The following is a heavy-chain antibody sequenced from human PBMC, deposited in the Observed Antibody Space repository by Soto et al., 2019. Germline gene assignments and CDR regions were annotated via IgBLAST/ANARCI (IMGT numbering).Heavy chain of an antibody. V-gene: IGHV3-23*01. D-gene: IGHD5-12*01. J-gene: IGHJ4*02. CDR1: GFTFSSYA. CDR2: TSGSGAST. Sequence: EVQLLESGGGLVQPGGSLRLSCAASGFTFSSYAMTWVRQAPGKGLEWVSTTSGSGASTYYADSVKGRCIISRDRSKNTLNLQKNSLRAEDTAVYYCANGGEYSGYGHFDYWGQGTLVTVSS. CDR3: ANGGEYSGYGHFDY.